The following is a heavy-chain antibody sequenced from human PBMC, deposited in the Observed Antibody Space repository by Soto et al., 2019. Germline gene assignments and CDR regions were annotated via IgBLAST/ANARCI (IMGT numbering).Heavy chain of an antibody. CDR3: ARTYYYDSSGYFC. CDR2: IYYSGST. CDR1: GGSISSSSYY. Sequence: TSETLSLTCTVSGGSISSSSYYWGWIRQPPGKGLEWIGSIYYSGSTYYNPSLKSRVTISVDTSKNQFSLKLSSVTAADTAVYYCARTYYYDSSGYFCWGQGTVVTVSS. J-gene: IGHJ4*02. D-gene: IGHD3-22*01. V-gene: IGHV4-39*01.